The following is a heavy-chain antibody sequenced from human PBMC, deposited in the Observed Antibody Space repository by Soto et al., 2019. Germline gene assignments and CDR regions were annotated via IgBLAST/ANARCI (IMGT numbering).Heavy chain of an antibody. CDR1: GFSLSTTGVG. CDR3: THNREMHVWSGPTMDV. D-gene: IGHD3-3*02. J-gene: IGHJ6*02. V-gene: IGHV2-5*01. CDR2: ISWNDDE. Sequence: SGPTLVNPTQTLTLTCTFAGFSLSTTGVGVGWVRQPPGKALEWLALISWNDDERYSPSLKSRLTITKDTSKDQVVLTMTNMDPVDTATYYCTHNREMHVWSGPTMDVWGQGTSVTVSS.